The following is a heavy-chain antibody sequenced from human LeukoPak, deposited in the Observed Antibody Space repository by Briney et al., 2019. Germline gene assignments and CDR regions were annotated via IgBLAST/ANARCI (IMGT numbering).Heavy chain of an antibody. D-gene: IGHD2-2*01. V-gene: IGHV3-21*01. Sequence: GGSLRLSCAASGFTFSSYRMIWVRQAPGKRREWVSSISSSSSYIYYADSMTGRFTISRDNAKHTLYLEMNSLRAEDTGVYYCARDCNVWDIVVVPALDYYYGMDVWGQGTTVTVSS. CDR1: GFTFSSYR. CDR3: ARDCNVWDIVVVPALDYYYGMDV. CDR2: ISSSSSYI. J-gene: IGHJ6*02.